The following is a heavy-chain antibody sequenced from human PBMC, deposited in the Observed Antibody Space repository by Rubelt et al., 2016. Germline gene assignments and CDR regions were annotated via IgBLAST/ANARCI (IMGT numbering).Heavy chain of an antibody. V-gene: IGHV3-38-3*01. Sequence: ASGFTVSSNEMSWVRQAPGKGLEWVSSISGGSTYYADSVKGRFTISRDNAKNSLYLQMNSLRAEDTAVYYCARDLELQSWFDPWGQGTLVTVSS. CDR3: ARDLELQSWFDP. CDR2: ISGGST. D-gene: IGHD2-15*01. CDR1: GFTVSSNE. J-gene: IGHJ5*02.